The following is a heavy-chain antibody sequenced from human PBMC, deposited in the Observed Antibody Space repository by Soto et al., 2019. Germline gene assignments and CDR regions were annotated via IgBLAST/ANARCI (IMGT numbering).Heavy chain of an antibody. D-gene: IGHD1-26*01. V-gene: IGHV4-31*03. CDR1: GGSISSGGYY. Sequence: PSETLSLTCTVSGGSISSGGYYWSWIRQHPGKGLEWIGYIYYSGSTYYNPSLKSRVTISVDTSKNQFSLKLSSVTAADTAVYYCARGVGATGGMDVWGQGTTVTVSS. J-gene: IGHJ6*02. CDR3: ARGVGATGGMDV. CDR2: IYYSGST.